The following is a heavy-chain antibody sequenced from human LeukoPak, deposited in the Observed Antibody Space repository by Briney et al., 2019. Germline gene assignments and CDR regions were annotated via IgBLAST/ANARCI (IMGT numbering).Heavy chain of an antibody. Sequence: GGSLRLSCAASGFTFSSYGMPWVRQAPGKGLEWVAVISYDGSNEYYADSVKGRFTISRDNSKNTLYLQMNSLRAEDTAVYYCAKANCSGGSCSYFDYWGQGTLVTVSS. CDR2: ISYDGSNE. CDR1: GFTFSSYG. CDR3: AKANCSGGSCSYFDY. J-gene: IGHJ4*02. D-gene: IGHD2-15*01. V-gene: IGHV3-30*18.